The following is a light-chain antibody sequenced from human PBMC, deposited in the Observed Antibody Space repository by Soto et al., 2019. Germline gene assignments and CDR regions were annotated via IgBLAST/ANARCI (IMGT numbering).Light chain of an antibody. CDR1: SSDVGGYSY. Sequence: QSALTQPHSVSGSPGQSVTISCTGTSSDVGGYSYVSWYQQHPGKAPELIIYDVTDRPSGVPDRFSGSKSGNTASLTISGLQAEDDADYYCCSYTGSYSYVFGIGTKVTVL. CDR3: CSYTGSYSYV. V-gene: IGLV2-11*01. J-gene: IGLJ1*01. CDR2: DVT.